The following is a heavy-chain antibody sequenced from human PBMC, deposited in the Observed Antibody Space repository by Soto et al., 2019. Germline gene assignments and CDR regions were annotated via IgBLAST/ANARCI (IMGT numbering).Heavy chain of an antibody. CDR3: ARDVVVPAAMFSRSTRAFDP. Sequence: ASVKVSCKASGYTFTSYGISWVRQAPGQGLEWMGGIIAFNGNTNYAQKFQGRVTITADESTSTAYMELSSLRSEDTAVYYCARDVVVPAAMFSRSTRAFDPWGQGTLVTVSS. V-gene: IGHV1-18*01. J-gene: IGHJ5*02. CDR2: IIAFNGNT. CDR1: GYTFTSYG. D-gene: IGHD2-2*01.